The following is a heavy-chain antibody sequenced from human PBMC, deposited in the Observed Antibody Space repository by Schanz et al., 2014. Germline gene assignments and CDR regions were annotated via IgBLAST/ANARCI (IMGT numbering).Heavy chain of an antibody. CDR3: ARDRGHVEQLVLEWYYAMDV. CDR1: GGTFSSYA. V-gene: IGHV1-2*02. D-gene: IGHD6-6*01. Sequence: QVQLVQSGAEVKKPGSSVKVSCKASGGTFSSYAFSWVRQAPGQGLEWMGWVPKSGDRNYAQKFQGRVTMTWDRSIRTANMELSRLRSDDTAVYYCARDRGHVEQLVLEWYYAMDVWGQGTTVAVSS. J-gene: IGHJ6*02. CDR2: VPKSGDR.